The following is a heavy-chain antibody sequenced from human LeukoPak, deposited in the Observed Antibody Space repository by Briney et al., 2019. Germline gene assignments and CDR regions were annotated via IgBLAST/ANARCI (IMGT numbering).Heavy chain of an antibody. CDR3: ARGSRDIVMVVAATPLDYFDY. CDR2: INPNSGGT. CDR1: GYTFTGYY. Sequence: GASVKVSCKASGYTFTGYYMHWVRQAPGQGLEWMGWINPNSGGTNYAQKFQGRVTMTRDTSICTAYMELSRLRSDDTAVYYCARGSRDIVMVVAATPLDYFDYWGQGTLVTVSS. J-gene: IGHJ4*02. V-gene: IGHV1-2*02. D-gene: IGHD2-15*01.